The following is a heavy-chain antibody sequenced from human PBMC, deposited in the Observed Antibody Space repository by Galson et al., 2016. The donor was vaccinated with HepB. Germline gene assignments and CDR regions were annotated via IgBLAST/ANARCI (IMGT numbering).Heavy chain of an antibody. J-gene: IGHJ6*04. Sequence: SLRLSCAASGFSFSSYGVHWVRQAPGKGLEWAAVISYDGSSESSADAVKGRFTVSSDNSKNTLYLQMNSRRGEDTAVYYCAKGDTVFGGYYGMDVWGKGTTVTVSS. V-gene: IGHV3-30*18. CDR3: AKGDTVFGGYYGMDV. CDR1: GFSFSSYG. D-gene: IGHD3-3*01. CDR2: ISYDGSSE.